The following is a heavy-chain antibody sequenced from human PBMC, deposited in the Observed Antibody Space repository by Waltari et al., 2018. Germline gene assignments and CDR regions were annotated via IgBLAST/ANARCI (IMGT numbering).Heavy chain of an antibody. CDR2: KYYRYRWYY. V-gene: IGHV6-1*01. CDR1: GDSVSSNSAV. CDR3: ARSDTTWSFDH. Sequence: VHLQLSGPGLVKPSQTLTLTCVISGDSVSSNSAVWHWIRQSPSRGLEWLGRKYYRYRWYYEYAVSVISRMAINPDTSKNQFSRQLNSVTPEDTAIYYCARSDTTWSFDHWGQGALVTVSS. D-gene: IGHD1-26*01. J-gene: IGHJ4*02.